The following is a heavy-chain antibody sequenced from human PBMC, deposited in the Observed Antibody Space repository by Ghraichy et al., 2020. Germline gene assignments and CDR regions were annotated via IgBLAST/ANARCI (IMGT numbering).Heavy chain of an antibody. V-gene: IGHV4-59*01. CDR3: ARDGRGGSYFYWYFDL. J-gene: IGHJ2*01. CDR2: ISHSGST. CDR1: GGSINSNN. D-gene: IGHD1-26*01. Sequence: SEPLSLTCTVSGGSINSNNWSWIRQPPGKDLEWIGYISHSGSTNYNPSLKSRVTISMDKSKNQLSLKLTSVTTADTAVYYCARDGRGGSYFYWYFDLWGRGTLVSVSS.